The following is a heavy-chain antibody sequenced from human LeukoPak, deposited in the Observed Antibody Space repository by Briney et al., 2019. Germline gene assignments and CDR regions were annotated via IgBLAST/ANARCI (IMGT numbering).Heavy chain of an antibody. CDR2: ISSSSTI. V-gene: IGHV3-48*01. Sequence: GGSLRLSCAASGFTFSSYSMNWVRQAPGKGLEWVSYISSSSTIYYADSVKGRFTISRDNAKNSLYLQMNSLRAEDTAVYYCAVAAAGNYYGMDVWGQGTTVTVSS. J-gene: IGHJ6*02. CDR3: AVAAAGNYYGMDV. D-gene: IGHD6-13*01. CDR1: GFTFSSYS.